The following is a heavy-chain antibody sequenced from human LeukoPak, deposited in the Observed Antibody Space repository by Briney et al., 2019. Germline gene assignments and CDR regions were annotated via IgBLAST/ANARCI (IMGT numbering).Heavy chain of an antibody. Sequence: PGRSLRLSCAASGFTFSSYAMHWVRQAPGRGLEWVAVISYGGSNKYYADSVKGRFTISRDNSKNTLYLQMNSLRAEDTAVYYCARGPYYYDSSGYLDYWGQGTLVTVSS. CDR3: ARGPYYYDSSGYLDY. CDR1: GFTFSSYA. D-gene: IGHD3-22*01. V-gene: IGHV3-30-3*01. CDR2: ISYGGSNK. J-gene: IGHJ4*02.